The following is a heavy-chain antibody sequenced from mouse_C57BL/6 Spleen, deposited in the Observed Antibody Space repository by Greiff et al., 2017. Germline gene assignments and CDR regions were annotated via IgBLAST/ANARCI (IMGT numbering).Heavy chain of an antibody. CDR3: ARRILRSPWYFDV. V-gene: IGHV3-6*01. J-gene: IGHJ1*03. D-gene: IGHD1-1*01. CDR2: ISYDGSN. CDR1: GYSITSGYY. Sequence: EVKVEESGPGLVKPSQSLSLTCSVTGYSITSGYYWNWIRQFPGNKLEWMGYISYDGSNNYNPSLKNRISITRDTSKNQFFLKLNSVTTEDTATYYCARRILRSPWYFDVWGTGTTVTVSS.